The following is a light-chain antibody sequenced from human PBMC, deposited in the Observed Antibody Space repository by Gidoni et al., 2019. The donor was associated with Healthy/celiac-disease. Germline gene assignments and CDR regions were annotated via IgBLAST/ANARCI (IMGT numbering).Light chain of an antibody. CDR1: QGISSY. Sequence: IRKTHSPSSFSASTGDRVTITCRASQGISSYLTWYHQKPGKAPKLLIYAASTLQSGVPSRFSGSGSGTDFTLTISCLQSEDFATYYCQQYYSYPWTFGQGTKVEIK. J-gene: IGKJ1*01. V-gene: IGKV1-8*01. CDR2: AAS. CDR3: QQYYSYPWT.